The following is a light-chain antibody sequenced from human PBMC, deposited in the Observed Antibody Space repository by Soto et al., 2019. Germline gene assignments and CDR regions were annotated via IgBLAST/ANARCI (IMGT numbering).Light chain of an antibody. CDR1: ASDVGVYNY. V-gene: IGLV2-8*01. Sequence: QSVLTQPPSASGSLGQSVTISCTGTASDVGVYNYVSWYQQHPGKAPKLMIYEVTKRPSGVPDRFSGSKSGNTASLTVSGLQAEDEADYYCSSYAGSSTYVFGTGTKVTV. J-gene: IGLJ1*01. CDR3: SSYAGSSTYV. CDR2: EVT.